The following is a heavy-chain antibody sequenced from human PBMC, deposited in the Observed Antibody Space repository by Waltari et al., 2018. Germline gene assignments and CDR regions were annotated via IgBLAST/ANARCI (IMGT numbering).Heavy chain of an antibody. CDR3: VSWFGGYSDWGH. Sequence: WMGWVRQAPGKGLEWVANINQEGSERYYVDSVKGRFSISRDNARSSHYLQMNSLRVEDTAIYYCVSWFGGYSDWGHWCQGTLVTVSS. CDR2: INQEGSER. V-gene: IGHV3-7*01. J-gene: IGHJ4*02. CDR1: W. D-gene: IGHD3-22*01.